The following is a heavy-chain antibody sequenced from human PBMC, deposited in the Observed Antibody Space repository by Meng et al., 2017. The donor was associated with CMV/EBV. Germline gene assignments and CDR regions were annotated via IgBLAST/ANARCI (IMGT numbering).Heavy chain of an antibody. CDR1: GGTFSNYS. CDR3: ARGDCSSTSCYGGYENGMDV. J-gene: IGHJ6*02. V-gene: IGHV1-69*05. CDR2: IIPIFGTA. Sequence: SVQVSCKASGGTFSNYSISWWRQATGQGLEWMGGIIPIFGTANYAQKFQGRVTITTDESTSTAYMELSSLRSEDTAVYYCARGDCSSTSCYGGYENGMDVWGQGTTVTVSS. D-gene: IGHD2-2*01.